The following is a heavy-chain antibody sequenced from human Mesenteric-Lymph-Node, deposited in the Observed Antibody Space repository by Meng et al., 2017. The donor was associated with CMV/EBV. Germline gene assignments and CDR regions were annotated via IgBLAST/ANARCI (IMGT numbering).Heavy chain of an antibody. CDR3: ARDMRPGITGNYGMDV. CDR1: GGTFSSYA. D-gene: IGHD1-20*01. J-gene: IGHJ6*02. CDR2: IIPMFGTT. V-gene: IGHV1-69*05. Sequence: SVKVSCKASGGTFSSYAFSWVRQVPGQGLEWMAGIIPMFGTTNYAQRFQGRVTITTDESTSTAYMELSSLRSEDTAVYYCARDMRPGITGNYGMDVWGQGTTVTVSS.